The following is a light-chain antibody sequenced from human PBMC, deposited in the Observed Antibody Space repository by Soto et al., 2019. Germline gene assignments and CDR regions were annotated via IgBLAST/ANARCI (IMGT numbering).Light chain of an antibody. CDR3: MQAIQTPPDT. CDR2: LGS. V-gene: IGKV2-28*01. CDR1: QSLLHSNGYNY. Sequence: DIVMTQSPLSLPVTPGEPASISCRCSQSLLHSNGYNYLDWYLQKPGQSPQLLIYLGSNRASGVPDRLSGSGSGTDFTLKISRVEAEDVGVYYCMQAIQTPPDTFGQGTKLEIK. J-gene: IGKJ2*01.